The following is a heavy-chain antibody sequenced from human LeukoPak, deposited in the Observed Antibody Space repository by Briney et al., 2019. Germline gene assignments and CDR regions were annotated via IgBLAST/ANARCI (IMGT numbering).Heavy chain of an antibody. J-gene: IGHJ4*02. CDR3: TSPPSLSSGWFFRY. CDR1: GYTFTGYY. Sequence: ASVKVSCKASGYTFTGYYMHWVRQAPGQGLEWMGWINPNSGGTNYAQKFQGWVTMTRDTSISTAYMELSRLRSDDTAVYYCTSPPSLSSGWFFRYWGQGTLVTVS. D-gene: IGHD6-19*01. CDR2: INPNSGGT. V-gene: IGHV1-2*04.